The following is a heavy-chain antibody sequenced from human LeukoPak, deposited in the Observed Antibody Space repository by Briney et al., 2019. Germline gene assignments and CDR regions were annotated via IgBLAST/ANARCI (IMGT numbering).Heavy chain of an antibody. D-gene: IGHD3-22*01. CDR2: IYTDGST. J-gene: IGHJ4*02. CDR3: AHYYDSSGPFDY. Sequence: GGSLRLSCAASGFTVSNNYMSWVRQSPGKGLEWVSVIYTDGSTYYADSVKGRFTISRDNAKNSLYLQMNSLRAEDTAVYYCAHYYDSSGPFDYWGQGTLVTVSS. CDR1: GFTVSNNY. V-gene: IGHV3-53*01.